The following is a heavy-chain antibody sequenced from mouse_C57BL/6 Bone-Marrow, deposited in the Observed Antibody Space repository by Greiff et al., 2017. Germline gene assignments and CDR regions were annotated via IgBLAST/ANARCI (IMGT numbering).Heavy chain of an antibody. D-gene: IGHD2-3*01. V-gene: IGHV1-69*01. J-gene: IGHJ2*01. CDR2: IDPSDSYT. CDR3: ARDGYTYYIDY. CDR1: GYTFTSYW. Sequence: QVQLQQPGAELVMPGASVKLSCKASGYTFTSYWMHWVKQRPGQGLEWIGEIDPSDSYTNYNQKFKGKSTLTVDKSSSTAYMQLSSLTSEDSAVYYCARDGYTYYIDYWGQGTTLTVSS.